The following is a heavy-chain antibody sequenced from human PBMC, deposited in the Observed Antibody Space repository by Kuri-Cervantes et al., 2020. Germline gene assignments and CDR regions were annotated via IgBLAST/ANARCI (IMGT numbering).Heavy chain of an antibody. Sequence: SETLSLTCVVYGGSFSGYYRSWIRQPPGKGLEWIGEINHSGSTNYNPSLKSRVTISVDTSKNQFSLKLSSVTAADTAVYYCASGTTLDIWGQGTMVTVSS. CDR3: ASGTTLDI. J-gene: IGHJ3*02. CDR1: GGSFSGYY. D-gene: IGHD1-14*01. V-gene: IGHV4-34*01. CDR2: INHSGST.